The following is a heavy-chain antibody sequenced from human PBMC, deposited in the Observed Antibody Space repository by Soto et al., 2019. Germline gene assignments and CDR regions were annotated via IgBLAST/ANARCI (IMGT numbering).Heavy chain of an antibody. Sequence: GGSLRLSCAASGFTFSSYAMSWVRQAPGKGLEWVSAISGSGGSTYYADSVKGRFTISRDNSKNTLYLQMNSLRAEDTAVYYCARPYYDILTGKYYYYGMDVWGQGTTVTVSS. J-gene: IGHJ6*02. CDR1: GFTFSSYA. CDR3: ARPYYDILTGKYYYYGMDV. V-gene: IGHV3-23*01. CDR2: ISGSGGST. D-gene: IGHD3-9*01.